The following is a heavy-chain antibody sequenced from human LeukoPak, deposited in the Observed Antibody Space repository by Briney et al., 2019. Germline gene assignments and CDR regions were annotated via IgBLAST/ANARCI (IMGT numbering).Heavy chain of an antibody. Sequence: PGGSLRLSCAASGFTFSSYGMHWVRQAPGKGLEWVALISFDGTIKYYADSVKGRFTISRDNSKRTLSLQVNSLRPEDTAMYYCAKERPRKVVVTTTTRDVFDIWGRGTMVTVSS. J-gene: IGHJ3*02. CDR1: GFTFSSYG. V-gene: IGHV3-30*18. D-gene: IGHD3-22*01. CDR2: ISFDGTIK. CDR3: AKERPRKVVVTTTTRDVFDI.